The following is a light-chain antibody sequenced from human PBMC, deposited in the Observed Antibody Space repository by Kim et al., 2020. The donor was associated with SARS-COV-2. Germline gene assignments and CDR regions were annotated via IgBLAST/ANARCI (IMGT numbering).Light chain of an antibody. V-gene: IGKV1-27*01. Sequence: SASGGDRGTITCRAIQGISKDLAWYQQKPGNAPKLLIFASSALQSGVPTRFSGSGSGTDFTLTISSLQPEDVATYYCQKYNGAPWTFGQGTKLEI. CDR2: ASS. CDR1: QGISKD. CDR3: QKYNGAPWT. J-gene: IGKJ1*01.